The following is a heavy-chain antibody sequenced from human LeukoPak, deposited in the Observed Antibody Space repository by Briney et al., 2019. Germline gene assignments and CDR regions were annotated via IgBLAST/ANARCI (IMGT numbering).Heavy chain of an antibody. J-gene: IGHJ3*02. V-gene: IGHV4-59*12. D-gene: IGHD3-22*01. CDR2: IYYSGST. CDR3: ARVNPSSGDAFDI. CDR1: GGSISSYY. Sequence: SETLSLTCTVSGGSISSYYWSWIRQPPGKGLEWIGYIYYSGSTNYNPSLKSRVTISVDTSKNRFSLKLSSVTAADTAVYYCARVNPSSGDAFDIWGQGTMVTVSS.